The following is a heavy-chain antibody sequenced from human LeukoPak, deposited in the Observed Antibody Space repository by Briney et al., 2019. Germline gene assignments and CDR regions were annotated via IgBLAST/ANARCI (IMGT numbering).Heavy chain of an antibody. Sequence: GGSLRLSCVTSGFTFTNHWMSWVREAPGKGLEWVANIREDGGHTNCVDSVKGRFTISRDNAKNSLFLQMDGLRVDDTAVYFCARDGRGGHNDFWGQGTLITDSS. D-gene: IGHD4-23*01. V-gene: IGHV3-7*03. CDR2: IREDGGHT. J-gene: IGHJ4*02. CDR1: GFTFTNHW. CDR3: ARDGRGGHNDF.